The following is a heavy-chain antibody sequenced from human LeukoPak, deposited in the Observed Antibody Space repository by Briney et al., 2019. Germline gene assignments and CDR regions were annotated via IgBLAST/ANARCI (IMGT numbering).Heavy chain of an antibody. D-gene: IGHD6-19*01. CDR2: IRSKAYGGTT. V-gene: IGHV3-49*04. Sequence: GGSLRLSCTASGFTFGDYAMSWVRQAPGKGLEWVGFIRSKAYGGTTEYAASVKGRFTISRDDSKSIAYLQMNSLKTEDTAVYYCTREEEDSSGESRIPGVYWGQGTLVTVSS. CDR3: TREEEDSSGESRIPGVY. CDR1: GFTFGDYA. J-gene: IGHJ4*02.